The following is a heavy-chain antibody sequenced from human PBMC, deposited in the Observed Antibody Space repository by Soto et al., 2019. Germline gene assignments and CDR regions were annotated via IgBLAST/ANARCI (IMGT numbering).Heavy chain of an antibody. V-gene: IGHV4-59*02. J-gene: IGHJ5*02. CDR2: MYFGGSF. Sequence: QMQLQVSGPRLVKPSETLSLTCTVSGASVSDGYWCWIRQPPGKELEWLGFMYFGGSFNYNPSLTGRVTISVETPKNQFSMKMTSGTAADTAVYYCARRYYDATGFAVDPWGQGTLVTVYS. CDR1: GASVSDGY. D-gene: IGHD3-22*01. CDR3: ARRYYDATGFAVDP.